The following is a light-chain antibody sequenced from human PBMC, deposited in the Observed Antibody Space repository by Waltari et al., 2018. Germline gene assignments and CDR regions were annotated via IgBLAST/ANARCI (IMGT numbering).Light chain of an antibody. V-gene: IGLV3-1*01. J-gene: IGLJ3*02. CDR1: QLGHKF. CDR3: QTWDGTTAV. CDR2: EDK. Sequence: SYELTQPPSVSVSPGQTASITCSGDQLGHKFASWYQQKPGQSPVEVNDEDKKRPSGLPERCSGSNSGNAATLTISGTQAVDEADYYCQTWDGTTAVFGGGTKLTVL.